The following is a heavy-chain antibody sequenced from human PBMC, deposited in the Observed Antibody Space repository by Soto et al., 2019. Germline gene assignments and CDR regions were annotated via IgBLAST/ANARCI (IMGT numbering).Heavy chain of an antibody. Sequence: ASVKVSCKASGGTFSSYAISWVRQAPGQGLEWMGGIIPIFGTANYAQKFQGRVTITADKSTSTAYMELSSLRSEDTAVYYCARRYCSRTSCYTGWFDPWGQGTLVTVSS. CDR3: ARRYCSRTSCYTGWFDP. D-gene: IGHD2-2*02. CDR2: IIPIFGTA. CDR1: GGTFSSYA. V-gene: IGHV1-69*06. J-gene: IGHJ5*02.